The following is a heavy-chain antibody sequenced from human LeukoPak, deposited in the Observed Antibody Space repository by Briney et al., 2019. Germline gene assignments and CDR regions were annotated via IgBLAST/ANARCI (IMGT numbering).Heavy chain of an antibody. V-gene: IGHV3-15*01. CDR1: GFTFSNAW. Sequence: GGSLRLSCAASGFTFSNAWMSWVRQAPWKGLEWVGCIKSNTDGGTTDYAAPVKGRFTISRDDSKNTLYLQMNSLKTEDTAVYYCTTERVIVVVPAASSQLNFDYWGQGTLVTVSS. D-gene: IGHD2-2*01. CDR3: TTERVIVVVPAASSQLNFDY. J-gene: IGHJ4*02. CDR2: IKSNTDGGTT.